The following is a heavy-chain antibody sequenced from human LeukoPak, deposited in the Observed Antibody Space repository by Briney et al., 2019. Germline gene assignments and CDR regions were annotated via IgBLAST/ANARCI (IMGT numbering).Heavy chain of an antibody. V-gene: IGHV1-2*06. CDR1: GYTFTGYY. J-gene: IGHJ4*02. Sequence: ASVKVSCKASGYTFTGYYMHWVRQAAGQGREWIGRINPNSGGTKYAQKLQGRVTMTRDTAISTAYLELSRLRSADTAVYYCARDDYLWGTYDYWGQGTLVTVSS. CDR3: ARDDYLWGTYDY. D-gene: IGHD3-16*01. CDR2: INPNSGGT.